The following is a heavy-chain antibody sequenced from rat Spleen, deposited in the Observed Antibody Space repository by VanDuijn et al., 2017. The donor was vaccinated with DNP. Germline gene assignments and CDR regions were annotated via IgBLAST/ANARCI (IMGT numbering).Heavy chain of an antibody. D-gene: IGHD1-9*01. Sequence: EVQLVESGGGLVQPGRSLKLACVGSGFTFSDYNMAWVRQTPKKGLEWVATIIFDGSRTYYRDSVKGRFTISRDNARNTLYLQMDSLRSEDTATYYCATQGDYGYNYYFDYWGQGVMVTVSS. V-gene: IGHV5S10*01. CDR3: ATQGDYGYNYYFDY. CDR2: IIFDGSRT. J-gene: IGHJ2*01. CDR1: GFTFSDYN.